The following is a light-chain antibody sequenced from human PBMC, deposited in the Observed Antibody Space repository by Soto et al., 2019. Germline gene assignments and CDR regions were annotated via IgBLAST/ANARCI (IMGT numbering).Light chain of an antibody. CDR3: QQLSNWPPRIT. Sequence: EIVLTQSPATLSLSPGERATLSCRASQSVSSYLAWYQQKPGQAPRLLISDASNRATGIPARFSGSGSGTDFTLTISSLEPEDFAVYYCQQLSNWPPRITFGQGTRLEIK. CDR2: DAS. V-gene: IGKV3-11*01. J-gene: IGKJ5*01. CDR1: QSVSSY.